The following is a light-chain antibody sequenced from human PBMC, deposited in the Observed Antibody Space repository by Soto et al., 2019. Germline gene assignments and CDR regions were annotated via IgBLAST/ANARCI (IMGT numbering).Light chain of an antibody. Sequence: EIVLTQSPGTLSLSPGERATLSCRASQSVSSTYLAWYQQKPGQAPGLLIYAASSRATGIPDRFSGSGSGTDFTLTISRLEPEDFAVYYCQHYGSSSPVAFGQGTKVEIK. CDR3: QHYGSSSPVA. V-gene: IGKV3-20*01. J-gene: IGKJ1*01. CDR2: AAS. CDR1: QSVSSTY.